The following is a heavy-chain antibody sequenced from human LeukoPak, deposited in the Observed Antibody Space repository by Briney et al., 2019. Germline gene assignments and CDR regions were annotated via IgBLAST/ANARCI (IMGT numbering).Heavy chain of an antibody. V-gene: IGHV1-69*06. D-gene: IGHD5-12*01. CDR1: GGTFSSNA. CDR2: IIPIFRTT. CDR3: AKGHLGDGYDRPSAFDI. Sequence: SLKVSCKASGGTFSSNAITWVRHAPGQGLECMGGIIPIFRTTNYAQKFQGRVTITADKSTSTAYMELSSLRSEDTAVYYCAKGHLGDGYDRPSAFDIWGQGTMVTVSS. J-gene: IGHJ3*02.